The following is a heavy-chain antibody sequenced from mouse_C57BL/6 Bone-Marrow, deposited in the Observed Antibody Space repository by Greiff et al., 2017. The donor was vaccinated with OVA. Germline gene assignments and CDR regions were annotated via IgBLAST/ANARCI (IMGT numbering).Heavy chain of an antibody. J-gene: IGHJ2*01. Sequence: VHVKQSGAELVRPGASVKLSCTASGFNIKDDYMHWVKPRPEQGLEWIGWIDPENGDTEYASKFQSKATITADTASNTAYLQLSSLTSEDTAVYYCTTGGYDGTYFDYWGQGTTLTVSS. V-gene: IGHV14-4*01. D-gene: IGHD2-3*01. CDR3: TTGGYDGTYFDY. CDR2: IDPENGDT. CDR1: GFNIKDDY.